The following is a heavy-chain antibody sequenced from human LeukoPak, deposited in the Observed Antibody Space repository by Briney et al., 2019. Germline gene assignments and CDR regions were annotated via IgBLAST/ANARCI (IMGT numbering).Heavy chain of an antibody. CDR2: IKQDGSER. CDR1: GFSFSSYP. D-gene: IGHD3-10*01. CDR3: ARAGSHWHYVY. V-gene: IGHV3-7*01. J-gene: IGHJ4*02. Sequence: PGGSLRLSCAASGFSFSSYPMSWVRQAPGKGLEWVANIKQDGSERYYVDSVKGRFTISRDNAKNSLSLQMNNLRVEDTAVYYCARAGSHWHYVYWGQGTVVTVSS.